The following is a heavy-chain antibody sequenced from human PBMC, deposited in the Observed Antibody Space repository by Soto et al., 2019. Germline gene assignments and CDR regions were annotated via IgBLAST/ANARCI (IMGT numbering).Heavy chain of an antibody. CDR3: ARDHVRTFDY. V-gene: IGHV4-39*02. CDR2: IYYSGST. J-gene: IGHJ4*02. CDR1: GGSISSSSYY. Sequence: PSETLSLTCTVSGGSISSSSYYWGWIRQPPGKGLEWIGSIYYSGSTYYNPSLKSRVTISVDTSKNQFSLKLSSVTAADTAVYYCARDHVRTFDYWGKGPPVTVP.